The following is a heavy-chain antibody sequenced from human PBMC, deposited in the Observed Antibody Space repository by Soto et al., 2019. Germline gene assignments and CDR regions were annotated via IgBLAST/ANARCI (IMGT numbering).Heavy chain of an antibody. J-gene: IGHJ6*02. Sequence: SETLSLTCTVSGGSISSYYWSWIRQPPGKGLEWIGYIYYSGSTNYNPSLKSRVTISVDTSKNQFSLKLSSVTAADTAVYYCARSSGMATIKPYYYGMDVWGQGTTVTVS. CDR3: ARSSGMATIKPYYYGMDV. CDR2: IYYSGST. V-gene: IGHV4-59*01. CDR1: GGSISSYY. D-gene: IGHD5-12*01.